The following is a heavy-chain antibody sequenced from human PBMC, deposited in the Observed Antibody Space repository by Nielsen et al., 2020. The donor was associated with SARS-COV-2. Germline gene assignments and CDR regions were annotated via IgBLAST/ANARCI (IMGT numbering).Heavy chain of an antibody. CDR1: GNSLTNYY. Sequence: ASVKVSCKTSGNSLTNYYIHWVRQAPGQGLEWMGIVNPSGESTTYAQKFQGRISVTRDTSTSTVYMELRRLRSEDTAVYYCARGRGGSCSGDTCYAPGPFFDPWGQGTLVTVSS. J-gene: IGHJ5*02. V-gene: IGHV1-46*01. CDR3: ARGRGGSCSGDTCYAPGPFFDP. D-gene: IGHD2-15*01. CDR2: VNPSGEST.